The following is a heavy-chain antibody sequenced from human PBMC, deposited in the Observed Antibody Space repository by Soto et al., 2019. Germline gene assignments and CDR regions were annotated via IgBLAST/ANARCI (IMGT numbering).Heavy chain of an antibody. CDR2: IDPGDSYT. CDR3: ARHEATYRWDY. CDR1: GYSFTRYW. J-gene: IGHJ4*02. V-gene: IGHV5-10-1*01. Sequence: VESLKISCKCSGYSFTRYWISWVRQMPGKGLGWMGRIDPGDSYTNYSPSFQGHVTISSNKSISTAYLQWSSLKASDTAMYYCARHEATYRWDYWGQGTLVTVSS. D-gene: IGHD3-16*02.